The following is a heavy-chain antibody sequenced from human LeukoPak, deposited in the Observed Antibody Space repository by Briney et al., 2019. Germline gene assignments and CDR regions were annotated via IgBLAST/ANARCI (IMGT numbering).Heavy chain of an antibody. CDR1: GFSLRTSGMR. Sequence: SGPTLVNPTQTLTLTCTFSGFSLRTSGMRVRWIRQPPGKALEWLARIDWDDDKFYSTSLKTRLTISKDTSKTQVVLTMTNMDPVDTATYYCARDNYYDSSGYGPWGQGTLVTVSS. V-gene: IGHV2-70*04. CDR3: ARDNYYDSSGYGP. J-gene: IGHJ5*02. CDR2: IDWDDDK. D-gene: IGHD3-22*01.